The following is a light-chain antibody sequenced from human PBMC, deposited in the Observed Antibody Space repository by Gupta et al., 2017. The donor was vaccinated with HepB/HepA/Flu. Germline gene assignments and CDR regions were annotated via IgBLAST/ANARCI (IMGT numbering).Light chain of an antibody. J-gene: IGLJ3*02. CDR2: SSN. CDR3: VAWDDTLGGWV. Sequence: QSVLTQRLRASGTPRQHVIICCYGSHSNIGTNFMYWFQQFPGTAPKPLIFSSNHRPSGVPDRFSGSKSCTSASLPISCLRSEDEADYYCVAWDDTLGGWVFGGGTKLTVL. CDR1: HSNIGTNF. V-gene: IGLV1-47*02.